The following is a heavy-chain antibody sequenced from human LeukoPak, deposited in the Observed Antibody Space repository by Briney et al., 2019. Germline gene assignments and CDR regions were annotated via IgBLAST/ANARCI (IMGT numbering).Heavy chain of an antibody. CDR2: INSDGSSA. Sequence: WGAPRPSLAAPGFTFRSHWMHWVRQAPGKGLVWVSRINSDGSSATYADSVKGRFTISRDNAENTLYLQMNSLRAEDTAVYYCARDRATAMFDYWAQGTLVTVFS. V-gene: IGHV3-74*01. J-gene: IGHJ4*02. CDR1: GFTFRSHW. CDR3: ARDRATAMFDY. D-gene: IGHD5-18*01.